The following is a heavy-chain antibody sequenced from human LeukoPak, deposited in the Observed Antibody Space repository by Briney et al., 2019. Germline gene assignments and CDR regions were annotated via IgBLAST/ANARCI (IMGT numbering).Heavy chain of an antibody. Sequence: PSETLSLTCTVSGGSISSGSYYWSWIRQPAGKGLEWIGRIYTSGSTNYNPSLKSRVTISVDTSKNQFSLKLSSVTAADTAVYYCARAHPDYYGSGSYRRGYYFDYWGQGTLVTVSS. CDR1: GGSISSGSYY. J-gene: IGHJ4*02. V-gene: IGHV4-61*02. D-gene: IGHD3-10*01. CDR3: ARAHPDYYGSGSYRRGYYFDY. CDR2: IYTSGST.